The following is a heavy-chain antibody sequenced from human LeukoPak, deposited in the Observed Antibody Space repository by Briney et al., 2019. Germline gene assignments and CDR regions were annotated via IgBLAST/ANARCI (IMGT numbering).Heavy chain of an antibody. CDR3: AKDSRITMVRGVIIPSNMDV. J-gene: IGHJ6*03. V-gene: IGHV3-21*01. D-gene: IGHD3-10*01. Sequence: GGSLRLSCAASGFTFSSYSMNWVRQAPGKGLEWVSSISSSSSYIYYADSVKGRFTISRDNAKNSLYLQMNSLRAEDTAVYYCAKDSRITMVRGVIIPSNMDVWGKGTTVTISS. CDR1: GFTFSSYS. CDR2: ISSSSSYI.